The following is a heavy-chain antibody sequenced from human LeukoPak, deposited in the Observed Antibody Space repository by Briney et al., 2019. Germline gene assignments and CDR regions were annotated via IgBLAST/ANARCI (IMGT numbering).Heavy chain of an antibody. CDR2: MYTSGST. CDR1: GGSISSYF. Sequence: PSETLSLTCTVSGGSISSYFWSWIRQPAGKGLEWIGRMYTSGSTNCNPSLKSRVIMSVDTSKNQFSLNLSSVTAADTAVYYCARTSPRAATFDYWGQGTLVTVSS. D-gene: IGHD2-15*01. J-gene: IGHJ4*02. CDR3: ARTSPRAATFDY. V-gene: IGHV4-4*07.